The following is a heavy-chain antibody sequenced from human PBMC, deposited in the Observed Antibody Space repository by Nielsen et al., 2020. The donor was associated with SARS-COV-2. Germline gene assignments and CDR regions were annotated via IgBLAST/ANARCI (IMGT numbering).Heavy chain of an antibody. Sequence: GESLKISCAASGFTFSSYGMHWVRQAPGKGLEWVGRTRNKANSYTTEYAASVKGRFTISRDDSKNSLYLQMNSLKTEDTAVYYCARAISGSYSFDYWGQGTLVTVSS. J-gene: IGHJ4*02. CDR1: GFTFSSYG. CDR2: TRNKANSYTT. D-gene: IGHD1-26*01. V-gene: IGHV3-72*01. CDR3: ARAISGSYSFDY.